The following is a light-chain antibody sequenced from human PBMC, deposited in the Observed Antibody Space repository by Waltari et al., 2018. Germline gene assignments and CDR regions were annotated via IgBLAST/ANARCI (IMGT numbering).Light chain of an antibody. J-gene: IGKJ1*01. V-gene: IGKV3-15*01. CDR3: QQYSYWPWT. CDR1: QSVSSN. Sequence: EIVMTQSPATLSVSPGEGATLSYRASQSVSSNLAWYQQKPGQAPRRLIYGASTRATGIPARCSGSGSGTAFTLTISSLQSEDFSVFYCQQYSYWPWTFGQGTKVEIK. CDR2: GAS.